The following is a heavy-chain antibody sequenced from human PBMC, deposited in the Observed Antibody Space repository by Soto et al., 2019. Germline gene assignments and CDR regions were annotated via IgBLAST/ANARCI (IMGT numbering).Heavy chain of an antibody. V-gene: IGHV5-51*01. CDR3: ARESVRPDYYYYGMDV. Sequence: GESLKISCKGSGYSFTSYWIGWVRQMPGKGLEWMGIIYPGDSDTRYSPSFQGQVTISADKSISTAYLQWSSRKASDTAMYYCARESVRPDYYYYGMDVWGQGTRVTVAS. D-gene: IGHD3-10*01. CDR1: GYSFTSYW. CDR2: IYPGDSDT. J-gene: IGHJ6*02.